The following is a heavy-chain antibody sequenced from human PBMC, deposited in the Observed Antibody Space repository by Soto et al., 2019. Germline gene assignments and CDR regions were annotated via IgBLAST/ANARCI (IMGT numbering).Heavy chain of an antibody. CDR2: ISAYNDNT. Sequence: QVQLVQSGPEVKKPGASVKLSCKASGFTFTSYGFTWVRQAPGQGLQWMGWISAYNDNTNYAQEIQGRVTMTTDTSTSTDYMELRRLRSDYTAVYYCTRDQMYHYDNGGYYRWDYWGQGTLVTVSS. J-gene: IGHJ4*02. CDR3: TRDQMYHYDNGGYYRWDY. CDR1: GFTFTSYG. D-gene: IGHD3-22*01. V-gene: IGHV1-18*01.